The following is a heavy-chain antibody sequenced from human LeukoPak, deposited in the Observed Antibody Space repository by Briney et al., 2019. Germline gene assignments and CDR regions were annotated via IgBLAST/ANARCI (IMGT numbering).Heavy chain of an antibody. Sequence: SETLSLTCTVSGGSVSSGSYYWSWIRQPPGKGLEWIGYIYYSGSTNYNPPLKSRVPISVATSKNQFSLKLSSGPAADTAVYYCARGRGNYYGLDVWGQGTTVTVSS. CDR2: IYYSGST. CDR1: GGSVSSGSYY. J-gene: IGHJ6*02. V-gene: IGHV4-61*01. CDR3: ARGRGNYYGLDV.